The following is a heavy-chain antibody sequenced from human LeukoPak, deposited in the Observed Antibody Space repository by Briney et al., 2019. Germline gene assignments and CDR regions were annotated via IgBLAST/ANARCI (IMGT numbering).Heavy chain of an antibody. CDR2: ISSGSDYT. D-gene: IGHD3/OR15-3a*01. Sequence: SSETLSLTCTVSGGSISGFYWSWVRQAPGKGPEWVSSISSGSDYTFYADSVRGRFTIFRDNSKNTMYLQMNSLRVGDTAVYYCAKIGVIGHWYYDLWGRGTLVTVSS. CDR3: AKIGVIGHWYYDL. J-gene: IGHJ2*01. CDR1: GGSISGFY. V-gene: IGHV3-23*01.